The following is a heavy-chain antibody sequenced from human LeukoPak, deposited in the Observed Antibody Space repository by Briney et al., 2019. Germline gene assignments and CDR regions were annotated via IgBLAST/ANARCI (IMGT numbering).Heavy chain of an antibody. V-gene: IGHV4-34*01. CDR1: GGSFSGYY. CDR3: ARLGYEPYPGYYYYYGMDV. D-gene: IGHD2-2*01. Sequence: PAETLSLTCAVYGGSFSGYYWSWIRQPPGKGLEWIGGINHSGSTNYNPSLKSRVTISVDTSKNQFSLKLSPLTAADTAVYSCARLGYEPYPGYYYYYGMDVWGQGTTVTVSS. CDR2: INHSGST. J-gene: IGHJ6*02.